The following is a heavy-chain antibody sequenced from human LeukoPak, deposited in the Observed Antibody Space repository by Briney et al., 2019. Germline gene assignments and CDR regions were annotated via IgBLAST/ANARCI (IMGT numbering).Heavy chain of an antibody. D-gene: IGHD6-6*01. J-gene: IGHJ4*02. CDR3: AIQSIVPRPGY. Sequence: ASVKVSCKASGYTFTGYYMHWVRQAPGQGLEWMGRINPNSGGTDYAQNFQGRVTMTRDTSVSTAYMELSRLRSDDTAVCYCAIQSIVPRPGYWGQGTLVTVSS. CDR2: INPNSGGT. V-gene: IGHV1-2*06. CDR1: GYTFTGYY.